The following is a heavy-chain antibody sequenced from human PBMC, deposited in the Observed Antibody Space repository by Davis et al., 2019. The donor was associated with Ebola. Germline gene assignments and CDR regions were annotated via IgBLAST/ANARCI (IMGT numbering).Heavy chain of an antibody. CDR2: INPNDGRT. CDR3: ARSQDTAMGGAFDY. Sequence: AASVKVSCKASGYTFTNYYMHWVRQAPGQGLEWMGMINPNDGRTIYAQKFQGRVTVTRDTSTSTVYMELSSLRSEDTAVYYCARSQDTAMGGAFDYWGQGTLVTVSS. D-gene: IGHD5-18*01. J-gene: IGHJ4*02. CDR1: GYTFTNYY. V-gene: IGHV1-46*01.